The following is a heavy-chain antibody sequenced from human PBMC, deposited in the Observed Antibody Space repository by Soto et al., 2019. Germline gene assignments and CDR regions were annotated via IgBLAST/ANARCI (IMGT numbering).Heavy chain of an antibody. CDR3: AKYRTLDYDILTGFGYYFDD. Sequence: GGSLRLSCAASGFTFSSYAMSWVRQAPGKGLEWVSAISGSGGSTYYADSVKGRFTISRDNSKNTLYLQMNSLRAEDTAVYYCAKYRTLDYDILTGFGYYFDDWGQGTLVTVSS. J-gene: IGHJ4*02. CDR1: GFTFSSYA. D-gene: IGHD3-9*01. V-gene: IGHV3-23*01. CDR2: ISGSGGST.